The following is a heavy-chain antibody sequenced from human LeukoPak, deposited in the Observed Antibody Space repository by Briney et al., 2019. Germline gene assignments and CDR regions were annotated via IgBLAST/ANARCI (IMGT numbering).Heavy chain of an antibody. J-gene: IGHJ6*03. CDR1: GFTVSSNY. D-gene: IGHD3-22*01. V-gene: IGHV3-21*01. CDR3: ARPYYYDSNPTTYYYYYMDV. CDR2: ISSSSSYI. Sequence: GGSLRLSCAASGFTVSSNYMSWVRQAPGKGLEWVSSISSSSSYIYYADSVKGRFTISRDNAKNSLYLQMNSLRAEDTAVYYCARPYYYDSNPTTYYYYYMDVWGKGTTVTVSS.